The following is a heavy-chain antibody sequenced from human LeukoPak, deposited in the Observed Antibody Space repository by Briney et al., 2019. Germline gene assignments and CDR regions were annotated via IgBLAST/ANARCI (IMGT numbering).Heavy chain of an antibody. CDR1: GFTFSSYG. CDR3: AKAPGGIAVAEIDY. Sequence: GGSLRLSCAASGFTFSSYGMSWVRQAPGKGLEWVSAISGSGGSTYYADSVKGRFTISRDNSKNTLYLQMNSLRAEDTAVYYCAKAPGGIAVAEIDYWGQGTLVTVSS. D-gene: IGHD6-19*01. J-gene: IGHJ4*02. V-gene: IGHV3-23*01. CDR2: ISGSGGST.